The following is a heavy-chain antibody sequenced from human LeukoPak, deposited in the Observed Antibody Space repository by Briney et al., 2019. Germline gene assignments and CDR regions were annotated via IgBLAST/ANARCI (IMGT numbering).Heavy chain of an antibody. V-gene: IGHV1-18*01. J-gene: IGHJ6*02. Sequence: GASVKVSCKASGYTFTSYGISWVRQAPGQGLEWMGWISAYNGNTNYAQKLQGRVTMTTDTSTSTAYMELRSLRSDGTAVYYCARDRVVRGPDYRLGYYYYGMDVWGQGTTVTVSS. CDR1: GYTFTSYG. CDR3: ARDRVVRGPDYRLGYYYYGMDV. D-gene: IGHD3-10*01. CDR2: ISAYNGNT.